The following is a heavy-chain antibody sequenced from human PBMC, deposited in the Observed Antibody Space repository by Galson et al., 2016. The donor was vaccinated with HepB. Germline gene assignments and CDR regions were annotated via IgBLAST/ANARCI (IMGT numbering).Heavy chain of an antibody. CDR1: GFSLRTSGMC. V-gene: IGHV2-70*01. J-gene: IGHJ3*02. Sequence: PALVTPTQTLTLTCTFSGFSLRTSGMCVSWIRQPPGKALEWLALIDWDDDKHYSTSLRTRLTISKDTSKDQVVLTVTNMDPLDTVTYYCARSHYYENAVYDGFDIWGYGTMVTVSS. D-gene: IGHD3-22*01. CDR3: ARSHYYENAVYDGFDI. CDR2: IDWDDDK.